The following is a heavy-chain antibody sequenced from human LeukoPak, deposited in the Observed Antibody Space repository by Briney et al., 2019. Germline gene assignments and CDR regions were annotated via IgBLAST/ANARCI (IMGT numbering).Heavy chain of an antibody. CDR1: GYTFSSFG. CDR3: ARILTFSPGIAAAGYFDY. V-gene: IGHV1-18*01. CDR2: ISVYSRKA. J-gene: IGHJ4*02. Sequence: GASVKVSCKTSGYTFSSFGITWVRQAPGQGLEYMGWISVYSRKANYAQSLQGRVTMTTDTSTSTAYMELRSLRSDDTAVYYCARILTFSPGIAAAGYFDYWGQGTLVTVSS. D-gene: IGHD6-13*01.